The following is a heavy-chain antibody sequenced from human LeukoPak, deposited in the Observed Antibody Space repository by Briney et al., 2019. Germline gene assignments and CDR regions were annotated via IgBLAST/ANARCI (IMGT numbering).Heavy chain of an antibody. J-gene: IGHJ6*02. V-gene: IGHV4-4*07. CDR2: IYTSGST. CDR1: GGSISSYH. Sequence: PSETLSLTCTVSGGSISSYHWSWIRQPAGKGLEWIGRIYTSGSTNYNPSLKSRVTMSVDTSKNQFSLKLSSVTAADTAVYYCASSLSYYYYGMDVWGQGTTVTVSS. CDR3: ASSLSYYYYGMDV.